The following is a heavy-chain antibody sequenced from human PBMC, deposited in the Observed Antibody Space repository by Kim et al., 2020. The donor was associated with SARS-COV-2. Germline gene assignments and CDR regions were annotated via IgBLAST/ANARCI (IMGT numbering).Heavy chain of an antibody. Sequence: GGSLRLSCAASGFTFSSYAMHWVRQAPGKGLEWVAVISYDGSNKYYADSVKGRFTISRDNSKNTLYLQMNSLRAEDTAVYYCARDHGDYLYDYWGQGTLVTVSS. V-gene: IGHV3-30-3*01. J-gene: IGHJ4*02. D-gene: IGHD4-17*01. CDR1: GFTFSSYA. CDR2: ISYDGSNK. CDR3: ARDHGDYLYDY.